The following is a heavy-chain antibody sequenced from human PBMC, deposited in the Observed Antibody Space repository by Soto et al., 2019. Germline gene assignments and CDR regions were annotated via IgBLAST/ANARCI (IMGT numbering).Heavy chain of an antibody. Sequence: EVQLVESGGGLVQPGGSLRLSCAASGFTFSNYWVHWVRQAPGKGLMWVSRINSDGTTINYADSVEGRFTISRDNAKNTLFLQMNSLRVEDTAVYYCARAGWHRFDYWGQGTLVTVSS. CDR2: INSDGTTI. CDR3: ARAGWHRFDY. CDR1: GFTFSNYW. V-gene: IGHV3-74*01. D-gene: IGHD6-19*01. J-gene: IGHJ4*02.